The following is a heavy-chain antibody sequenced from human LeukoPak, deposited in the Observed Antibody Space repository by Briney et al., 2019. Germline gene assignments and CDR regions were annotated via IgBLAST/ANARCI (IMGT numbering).Heavy chain of an antibody. CDR3: ARDLGCSGGSCYTPTDASDI. CDR1: GGSISSYY. Sequence: SETLSLTCTVSGGSISSYYWSWIRQPPGKGLEWIGYIYYSGSTNYNPSLKSRVTISVDTSKNQFSLKLSSVTAVDTAVYYCARDLGCSGGSCYTPTDASDIWGQGTMVTVSS. J-gene: IGHJ3*02. CDR2: IYYSGST. V-gene: IGHV4-59*01. D-gene: IGHD2-15*01.